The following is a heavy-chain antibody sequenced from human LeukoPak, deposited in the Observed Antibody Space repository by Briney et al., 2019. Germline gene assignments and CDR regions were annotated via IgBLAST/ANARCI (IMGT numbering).Heavy chain of an antibody. Sequence: GGSLRLSCAASGFTFSSYGMHWVRQAPGKGLEWVAVIWYDGSNKYYADSVKGRFTISRDNSKNTLYLQMNSLRAEDTAVYYCARDHGLRYFDWASDYWGQGTLVTVSS. V-gene: IGHV3-33*01. CDR3: ARDHGLRYFDWASDY. D-gene: IGHD3-9*01. CDR1: GFTFSSYG. CDR2: IWYDGSNK. J-gene: IGHJ4*02.